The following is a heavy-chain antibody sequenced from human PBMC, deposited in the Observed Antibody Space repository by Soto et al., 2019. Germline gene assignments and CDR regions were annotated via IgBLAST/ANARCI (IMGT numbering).Heavy chain of an antibody. CDR1: GLPFSTYP. V-gene: IGHV3-23*01. CDR3: AKVRGRGMDV. D-gene: IGHD3-10*01. J-gene: IGHJ6*01. CDR2: ISGSGGVT. Sequence: PWGSPTLPCAPPGLPFSTYPMNPVRQAPGKGLEWVSGISGSGGVTYYAGSVEGRFTISRDNSKKTLYLQMTSLRAEDTAVYYCAKVRGRGMDVWGRGTTVTVSS.